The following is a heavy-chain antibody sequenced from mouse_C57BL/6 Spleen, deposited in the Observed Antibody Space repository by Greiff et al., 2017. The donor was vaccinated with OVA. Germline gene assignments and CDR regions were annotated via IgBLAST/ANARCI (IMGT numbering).Heavy chain of an antibody. CDR3: ARFQLGLDY. V-gene: IGHV1-82*01. D-gene: IGHD4-1*02. J-gene: IGHJ2*01. CDR2: IYPGDGDT. CDR1: GYAFSSSW. Sequence: QVQLQQSGPELVKPGASVKISCKASGYAFSSSWMNWVKQRPGKGLEWIGRIYPGDGDTNYNGKFKGKATLTADKSSSTAYMQLSSLTSEDSAVYFCARFQLGLDYWGQGTTLTVSS.